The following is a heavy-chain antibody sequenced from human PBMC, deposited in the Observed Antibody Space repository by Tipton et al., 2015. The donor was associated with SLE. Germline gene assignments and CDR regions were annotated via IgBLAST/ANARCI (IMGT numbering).Heavy chain of an antibody. Sequence: LSLTCTVSGGSISSSSYYWGWIRQPPGKGLEWVSYISSSGTTIYYADSVKGRFTISRDNAKNSLYLQMNSLRAEDTAVYYCAREGGIAVSPDAFDIWGQGTMVTVSS. D-gene: IGHD6-19*01. CDR2: ISSSGTTI. CDR1: GGSISSSSYY. V-gene: IGHV3-11*04. CDR3: AREGGIAVSPDAFDI. J-gene: IGHJ3*02.